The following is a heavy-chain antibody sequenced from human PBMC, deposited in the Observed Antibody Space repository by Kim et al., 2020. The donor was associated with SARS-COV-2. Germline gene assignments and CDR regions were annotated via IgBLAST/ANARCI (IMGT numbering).Heavy chain of an antibody. Sequence: GGSLRLSCAAPGFSVSTNDMSWVRQAPGKGLEWVATIFGSGTTYFADSAKGRFTISRDNSKNTLYLQMNSLRAEDTAAYHCARKLLWFGDNGMDVWGQGT. CDR1: GFSVSTND. CDR2: IFGSGTT. J-gene: IGHJ6*02. V-gene: IGHV3-53*01. CDR3: ARKLLWFGDNGMDV. D-gene: IGHD3-10*01.